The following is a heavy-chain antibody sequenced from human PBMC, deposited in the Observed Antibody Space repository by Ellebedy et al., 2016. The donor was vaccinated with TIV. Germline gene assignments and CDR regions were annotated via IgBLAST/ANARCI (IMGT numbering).Heavy chain of an antibody. CDR2: FSRSGAT. V-gene: IGHV3-23*01. D-gene: IGHD2-21*02. Sequence: GGSLRLSXAASGFTFSTYAMAWVRQAPGKGLEWVSTFSRSGATVYADSVKGRFTISRDNSKNTLYLQMNSLRAEDTAVYYCAKDHQVVVTAIWDYWGQGTLVTVSS. J-gene: IGHJ4*02. CDR1: GFTFSTYA. CDR3: AKDHQVVVTAIWDY.